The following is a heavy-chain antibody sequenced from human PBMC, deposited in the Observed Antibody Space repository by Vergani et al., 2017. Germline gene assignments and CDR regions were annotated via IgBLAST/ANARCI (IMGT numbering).Heavy chain of an antibody. Sequence: EVQLVESGGGLVQPGGSLRLSCAASGFTVSSNYMSWVRQAPGKGLEWVSVIYSGGSTYYADSVKGRFTISRDNSKNTLYLQMNSLRAEDTAVYYCARAIFGVVIPIDYWGQGTLVTVSS. CDR1: GFTVSSNY. V-gene: IGHV3-66*01. CDR2: IYSGGST. J-gene: IGHJ4*02. CDR3: ARAIFGVVIPIDY. D-gene: IGHD3-3*01.